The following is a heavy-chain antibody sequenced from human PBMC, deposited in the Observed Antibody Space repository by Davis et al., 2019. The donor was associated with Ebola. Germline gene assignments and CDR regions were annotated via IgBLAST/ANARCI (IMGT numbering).Heavy chain of an antibody. CDR2: ISGSGGST. V-gene: IGHV3-23*01. CDR1: GFTFSSYA. D-gene: IGHD2-2*01. Sequence: PGGSLRLSCAASGFTFSSYAMSWVRQAPGKGLEWVSAISGSGGSTYYADSVKGRFTISRDNSKNTLYLQMNSLRAEDTAVYYCAKEEEYCSSTSCYPYYYYGMDVWGQGTTVTVSS. J-gene: IGHJ6*02. CDR3: AKEEEYCSSTSCYPYYYYGMDV.